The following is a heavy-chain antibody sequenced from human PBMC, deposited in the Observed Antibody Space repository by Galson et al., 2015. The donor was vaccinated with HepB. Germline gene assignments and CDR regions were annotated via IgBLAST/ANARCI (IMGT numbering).Heavy chain of an antibody. CDR1: GFTVSSNY. CDR3: AREHSSGWSYWYFDL. J-gene: IGHJ2*01. CDR2: IYSGGST. V-gene: IGHV3-53*04. D-gene: IGHD6-19*01. Sequence: SLRLSCAASGFTVSSNYMSWVRQAPGKGLEWVSVIYSGGSTYYADSVKGRFTISRHNSKNTLYLQMNSLRAEDTAVYYCAREHSSGWSYWYFDLWGRGTLVTVSS.